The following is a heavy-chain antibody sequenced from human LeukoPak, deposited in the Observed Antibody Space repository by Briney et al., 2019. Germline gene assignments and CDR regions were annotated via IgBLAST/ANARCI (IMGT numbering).Heavy chain of an antibody. CDR1: GFLFSSYD. Sequence: GGSLRLSCEGSGFLFSSYDMHWVRQATGKGLEWVSVIGTDGDTSYPDSVKGRFTISRENAKSSLYLQMNSLRAGDTAVYYCARGLPRSYSFYHTDVWGKGTTVTVSS. CDR2: IGTDGDT. CDR3: ARGLPRSYSFYHTDV. J-gene: IGHJ6*03. V-gene: IGHV3-13*01.